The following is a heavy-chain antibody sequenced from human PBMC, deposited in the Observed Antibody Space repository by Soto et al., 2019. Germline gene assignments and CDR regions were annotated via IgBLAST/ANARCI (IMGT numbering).Heavy chain of an antibody. D-gene: IGHD5-12*01. CDR3: ASHIVIWDDDEYYYVLDV. J-gene: IGHJ6*02. V-gene: IGHV3-21*04. Sequence: PGGSLRLSCAASGFTFSSYSMNWVRQAPGKGLEWVSSISSSSYIYYADSVKGRFTTSRDNATNSLYLQMNSLRAEDTSFYYCASHIVIWDDDEYYYVLDVWVHGATVIVAS. CDR1: GFTFSSYS. CDR2: ISSSSYI.